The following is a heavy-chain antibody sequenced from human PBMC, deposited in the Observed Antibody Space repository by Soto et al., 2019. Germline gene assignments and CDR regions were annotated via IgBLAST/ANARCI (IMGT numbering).Heavy chain of an antibody. D-gene: IGHD3-3*01. CDR2: IYYSGST. V-gene: IGHV4-39*01. CDR1: GGSISSSSYY. CDR3: ARQGTVGRTIFGVGTSGDDY. Sequence: QLQLQESGPGLVKPSETLSLTCTVSGGSISSSSYYWGWIRQPPGKGLEWIGSIYYSGSTYYNPSLKSRVTISVDTSKNQFSLKLSSVTAADTAVYYCARQGTVGRTIFGVGTSGDDYWGQGNLVTVSS. J-gene: IGHJ4*02.